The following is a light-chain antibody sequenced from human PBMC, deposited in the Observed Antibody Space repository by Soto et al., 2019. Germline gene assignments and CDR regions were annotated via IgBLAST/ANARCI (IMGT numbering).Light chain of an antibody. CDR2: DAS. V-gene: IGKV1-5*01. J-gene: IGKJ2*01. Sequence: DIQMTQSPSTLSASVGDRVTITCRASQSLSSLLAWYQQKPGKVPRLLIYDASSLESGVPSRFSGSGSGTEFTLTISSLQPDDFATYYCQEYNSFSSTFGQGTRLEI. CDR3: QEYNSFSST. CDR1: QSLSSL.